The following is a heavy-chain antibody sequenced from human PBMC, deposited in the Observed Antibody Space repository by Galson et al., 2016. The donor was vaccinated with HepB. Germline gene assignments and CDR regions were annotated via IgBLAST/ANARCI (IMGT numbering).Heavy chain of an antibody. CDR3: ARGSGYYDILTGYYYY. D-gene: IGHD3-9*01. Sequence: SVKVSCKASGYTFTSYAKHWVRQAPGQRPEWMGWINTGNGNTKYSQRFQGRVTINRDASASTVYMDLSSLRSEDTAVYYCARGSGYYDILTGYYYYWGQGTLVTVSS. J-gene: IGHJ4*02. V-gene: IGHV1-3*04. CDR1: GYTFTSYA. CDR2: INTGNGNT.